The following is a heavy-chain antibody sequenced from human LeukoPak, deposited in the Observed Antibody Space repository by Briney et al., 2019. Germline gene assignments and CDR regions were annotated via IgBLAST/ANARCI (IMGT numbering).Heavy chain of an antibody. CDR3: ATDTMVRGVIIPFDY. V-gene: IGHV1-69-2*01. D-gene: IGHD3-10*01. CDR2: VDPEDGET. Sequence: ASVKISCKVSGYTFTDYCMHWVQQAPGKGLEWMGLVDPEDGETIYAEKFQGRVTITADTSTDTAYMELSSLRSEDTAVYYCATDTMVRGVIIPFDYWGQGTLVTVSS. CDR1: GYTFTDYC. J-gene: IGHJ4*02.